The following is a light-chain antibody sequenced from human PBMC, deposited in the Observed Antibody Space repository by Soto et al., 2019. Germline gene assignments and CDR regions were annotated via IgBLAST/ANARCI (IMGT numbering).Light chain of an antibody. CDR1: ETIATY. CDR2: GAS. J-gene: IGKJ2*01. V-gene: IGKV1-39*01. CDR3: QHFYTYPHT. Sequence: DIQMTQSPSSLSASVGDRVTISCRASETIATYLNWYQQKPGRVTEVLIYGASRLHRGVPSRFTGSGYGIHFTLTINNLQPADFAPYYCQHFYTYPHTFGQGTKVEV.